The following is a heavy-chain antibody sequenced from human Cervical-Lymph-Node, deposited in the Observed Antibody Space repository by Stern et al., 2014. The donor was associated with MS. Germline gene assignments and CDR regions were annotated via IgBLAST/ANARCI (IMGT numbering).Heavy chain of an antibody. D-gene: IGHD2-15*01. V-gene: IGHV3-30*03. CDR1: GFTFSSYG. CDR2: ISYDGSNK. J-gene: IGHJ6*02. CDR3: ARRLGYCSGGSCRHYYYGMDV. Sequence: VQLVESGGGVVQPGRSLRLSCAASGFTFSSYGMHWVRQAPGKGLEWVAVISYDGSNKYYADSVKCRFTISRDNSKNTLYLQMNSLRAEDTAVYYCARRLGYCSGGSCRHYYYGMDVWGQGTTVTVSS.